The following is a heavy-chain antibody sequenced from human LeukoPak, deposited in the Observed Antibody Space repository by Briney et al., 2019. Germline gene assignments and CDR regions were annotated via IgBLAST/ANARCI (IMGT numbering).Heavy chain of an antibody. J-gene: IGHJ4*02. CDR1: GFTFSRYW. D-gene: IGHD2-15*01. CDR2: ININGSST. CDR3: ARDRYCSGNGCQDLGY. Sequence: PGGSLRLSCAASGFTFSRYWMHWVRQATGKGLVWVSRININGSSTIYADSVKGRFTISRDNAKNTLYLQMNNLRADDTAVYYCARDRYCSGNGCQDLGYWGQGTLVTVSS. V-gene: IGHV3-74*01.